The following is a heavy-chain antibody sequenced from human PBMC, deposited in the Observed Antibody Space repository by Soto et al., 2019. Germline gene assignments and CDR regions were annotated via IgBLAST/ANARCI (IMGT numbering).Heavy chain of an antibody. D-gene: IGHD5-12*01. V-gene: IGHV3-7*01. J-gene: IGHJ4*02. CDR1: GFTFSSYS. CDR3: ARHSGYDLNDY. CDR2: IKEDGSRT. Sequence: GGSLRLSCAASGFTFSSYSMSWVRQAPGKGLEWVANIKEDGSRTYYADSVKGRFTISRDNAKNSLYLQMNSLRAEDTAVYYCARHSGYDLNDYWGQGTLVTVSS.